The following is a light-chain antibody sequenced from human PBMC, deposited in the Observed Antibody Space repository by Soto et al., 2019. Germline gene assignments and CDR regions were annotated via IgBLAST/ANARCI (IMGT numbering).Light chain of an antibody. CDR1: QSFLYSPNNKNY. CDR2: WAS. V-gene: IGKV4-1*01. CDR3: QQYYSTPLT. Sequence: DIWMTQSPDSLAVSLGERATINCKSSQSFLYSPNNKNYLAWYQQKPGQPPKLLIYWASTRESGVPDRFSGSGSGTDFTLTISSLQAEDVAVYYCQQYYSTPLTFGGGTKVDI. J-gene: IGKJ4*01.